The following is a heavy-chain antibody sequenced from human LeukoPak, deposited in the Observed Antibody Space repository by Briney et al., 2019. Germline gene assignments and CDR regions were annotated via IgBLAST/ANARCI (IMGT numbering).Heavy chain of an antibody. Sequence: GGSLRLSCAVSGFSFSTYSMNWARQAPGKGLEWVSYISSSSSTIYYADSVKGRFTISRDNAKNSLYLQMNSLRDEDTAVYYCARDWVAPCDYWGQGTLVTVSS. CDR3: ARDWVAPCDY. CDR1: GFSFSTYS. CDR2: ISSSSSTI. V-gene: IGHV3-48*02. J-gene: IGHJ4*02. D-gene: IGHD5-12*01.